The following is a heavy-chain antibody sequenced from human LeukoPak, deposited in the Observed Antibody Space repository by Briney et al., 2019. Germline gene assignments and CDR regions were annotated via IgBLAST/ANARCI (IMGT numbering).Heavy chain of an antibody. J-gene: IGHJ6*02. CDR2: ISAYNGNT. D-gene: IGHD5-18*01. Sequence: ASVKVSCKASGYTFTSYGISWVRQAPGQGLEWMGWISAYNGNTNYAQKLQGRVTMTTDTSTSTAYMELRSLRSDDTAVYYCARDRGQLWATYYYYGMDVWGQGTTVTVSS. CDR1: GYTFTSYG. V-gene: IGHV1-18*01. CDR3: ARDRGQLWATYYYYGMDV.